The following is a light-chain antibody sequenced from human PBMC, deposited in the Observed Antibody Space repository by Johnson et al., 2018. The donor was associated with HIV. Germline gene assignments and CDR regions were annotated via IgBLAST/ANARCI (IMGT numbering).Light chain of an antibody. J-gene: IGLJ1*01. CDR3: GTWDSSLSAWNV. Sequence: QSVLTQPPSVSAAPGQKVTISCSGSSSNIGNNYVSWYQQLPGTAPKLLIYDNNKRPSGIPDRFSASKSATSATLRITGRQPGDEADYDCGTWDSSLSAWNVFGTVTKVTVL. CDR2: DNN. CDR1: SSNIGNNY. V-gene: IGLV1-51*01.